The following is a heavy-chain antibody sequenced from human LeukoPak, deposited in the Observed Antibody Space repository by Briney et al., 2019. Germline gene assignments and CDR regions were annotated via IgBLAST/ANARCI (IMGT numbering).Heavy chain of an antibody. J-gene: IGHJ4*02. CDR2: ISAYNGNT. V-gene: IGHV1-18*01. D-gene: IGHD3-22*01. Sequence: ASVNLSCKASGYTFTSYGISWVRQAPGQGLEWLGGISAYNGNTNYAQKLQGRVTMTTDTSTRTDYMELRSLRSNDTAVYYCARGRGFYDSSAYYRFDYWGQGTLVTVSS. CDR3: ARGRGFYDSSAYYRFDY. CDR1: GYTFTSYG.